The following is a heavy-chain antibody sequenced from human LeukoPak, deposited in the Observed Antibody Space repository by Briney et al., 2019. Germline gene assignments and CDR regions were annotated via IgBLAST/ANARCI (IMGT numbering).Heavy chain of an antibody. J-gene: IGHJ4*02. CDR3: ARDRPKGSRSWPSTSDY. CDR2: ISAYNGNT. V-gene: IGHV1-18*01. Sequence: ASVKVSCKASGYTFTSYGISWVRQAPGQGLEWMGWISAYNGNTNYAQKLQGRVTMTTDTSTSTAYMELRSLRSDDTAVYYCARDRPKGSRSWPSTSDYWGQGTLVTVSS. CDR1: GYTFTSYG. D-gene: IGHD6-13*01.